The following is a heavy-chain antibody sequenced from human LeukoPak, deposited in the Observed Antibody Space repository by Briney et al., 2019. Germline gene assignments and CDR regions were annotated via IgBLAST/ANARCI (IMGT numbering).Heavy chain of an antibody. CDR3: ARGSRPVYNLLTGKRYFDY. J-gene: IGHJ4*02. CDR1: GFTFSSYA. V-gene: IGHV3-30*04. D-gene: IGHD3-9*01. Sequence: GGSLRLSCTASGFTFSSYAMHWVRQSPGKGLEWLSVISYDGLYKYYTNAVNGRFTISRDNSKNTLYLQMSSLRSEDTAVYYCARGSRPVYNLLTGKRYFDYWGQGTLLTVSS. CDR2: ISYDGLYK.